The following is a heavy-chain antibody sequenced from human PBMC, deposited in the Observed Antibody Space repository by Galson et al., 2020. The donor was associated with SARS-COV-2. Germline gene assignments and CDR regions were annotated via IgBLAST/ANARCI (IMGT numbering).Heavy chain of an antibody. V-gene: IGHV4-61*02. CDR3: ARDNPHYYDCWSGYSDWFDP. Sequence: SETLSLTCTVSGGSISSGSYYWSWIRQPAGKGLEWIGRIYTSGSTNYNPSLKSRVTISVDTSKNQFSLKLSSVTAADTAVYYCARDNPHYYDCWSGYSDWFDPWGHGTLVTVSS. D-gene: IGHD3-3*01. J-gene: IGHJ5*02. CDR2: IYTSGST. CDR1: GGSISSGSYY.